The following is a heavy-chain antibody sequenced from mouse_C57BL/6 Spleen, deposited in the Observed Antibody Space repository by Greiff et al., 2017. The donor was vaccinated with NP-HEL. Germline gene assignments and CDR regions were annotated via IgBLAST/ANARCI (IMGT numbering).Heavy chain of an antibody. Sequence: QVQLQQSGAELARPGASVKLSCKASGYTFTSYGISWVKQRTGQGLEWIGEIYPRSGNTYYNEKLKGKATLTADKSSSTAYMELRSLTSEDSAVYFCAREPYDYDAMDYWGQGTSVTVSS. V-gene: IGHV1-81*01. CDR3: AREPYDYDAMDY. CDR2: IYPRSGNT. CDR1: GYTFTSYG. D-gene: IGHD6-1*01. J-gene: IGHJ4*01.